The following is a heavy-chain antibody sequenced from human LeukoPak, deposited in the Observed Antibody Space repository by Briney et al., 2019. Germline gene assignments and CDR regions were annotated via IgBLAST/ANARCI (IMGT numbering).Heavy chain of an antibody. Sequence: SETLSPTXTVSGGSISSGSYYWSWIRQPAGEGLDWIGRIYTSGSTNYNPSLKSRVTISVDTSKNQFSLKLSSVTAADTAVYYCARTLPYYYYYMDVWGKGTTVTVSS. J-gene: IGHJ6*03. CDR3: ARTLPYYYYYMDV. V-gene: IGHV4-61*02. CDR2: IYTSGST. CDR1: GGSISSGSYY.